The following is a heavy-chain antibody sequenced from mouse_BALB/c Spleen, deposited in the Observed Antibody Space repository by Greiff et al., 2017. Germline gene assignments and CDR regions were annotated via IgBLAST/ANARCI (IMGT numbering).Heavy chain of an antibody. CDR2: IDPENGNT. V-gene: IGHV14-1*02. CDR1: GFNIKDYY. Sequence: VQLKESGAELVRPGALVKLSCKASGFNIKDYYMHWVKQRPEQGLEWIGWIDPENGNTIDDPKFQGKASITADTSSNTAYLQLSSLTSEDTAVYYCARSSYGNYVAYWGQGTLVTVSA. CDR3: ARSSYGNYVAY. D-gene: IGHD2-1*01. J-gene: IGHJ3*01.